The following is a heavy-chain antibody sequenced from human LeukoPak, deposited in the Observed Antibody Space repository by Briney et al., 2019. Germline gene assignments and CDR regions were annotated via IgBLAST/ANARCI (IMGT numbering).Heavy chain of an antibody. Sequence: PGGSLRLSCAASGFTFSSYWMHWVRQAPGKGLVWVSRINSDGSSTDYADPVKGRFTISRDNAKNTLYLHMNSPRAEDTAVYYCAGGTYYHDYWGQGTLVTVSS. CDR2: INSDGSST. J-gene: IGHJ4*02. CDR1: GFTFSSYW. D-gene: IGHD1-26*01. V-gene: IGHV3-74*01. CDR3: AGGTYYHDY.